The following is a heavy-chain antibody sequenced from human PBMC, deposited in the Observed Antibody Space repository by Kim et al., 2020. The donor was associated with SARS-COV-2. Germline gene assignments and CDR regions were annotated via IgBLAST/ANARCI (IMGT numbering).Heavy chain of an antibody. D-gene: IGHD3-3*01. J-gene: IGHJ6*02. Sequence: GGSLRLSCAASGFTFSSYAMHWVRQAPGKGLEWVAVIWYDGSNKYYADSVKGRFTISRDNSKNTLYLQMNSLRAEDTAVYYCAKEAYYYDFWSGNPLYYYYGMDVWGQGTTVTVSS. V-gene: IGHV3-33*06. CDR3: AKEAYYYDFWSGNPLYYYYGMDV. CDR1: GFTFSSYA. CDR2: IWYDGSNK.